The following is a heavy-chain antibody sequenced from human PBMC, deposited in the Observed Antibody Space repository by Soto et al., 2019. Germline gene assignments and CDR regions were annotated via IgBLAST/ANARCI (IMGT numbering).Heavy chain of an antibody. D-gene: IGHD3-16*01. CDR2: IDPTDSYT. Sequence: PGESFQMSCIGSGYIFTSYRIGGWRQRPGKGLEWMGRIDPTDSYTDYSPSFQGHVTISVDKSINTAYLQWSSLKASDSAMYYCARLPVLSLVAVWGFDYWGLGTLVTVSS. V-gene: IGHV5-10-1*01. CDR1: GYIFTSYR. CDR3: ARLPVLSLVAVWGFDY. J-gene: IGHJ4*02.